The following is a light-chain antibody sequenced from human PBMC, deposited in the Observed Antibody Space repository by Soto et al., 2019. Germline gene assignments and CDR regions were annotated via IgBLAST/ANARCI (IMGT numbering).Light chain of an antibody. J-gene: IGLJ2*01. CDR2: LNSDGSH. V-gene: IGLV4-69*01. CDR1: SGYSSYA. Sequence: PVLTQSPSASASLGASVKLTCTLSSGYSSYAIAWHQQRPEKGPRYLMKLNSDGSHSKGDGIPDRFSGSSSGAERYLTISSLQSEDEADYYCQTWVTGIQVFGGGTKLTVL. CDR3: QTWVTGIQV.